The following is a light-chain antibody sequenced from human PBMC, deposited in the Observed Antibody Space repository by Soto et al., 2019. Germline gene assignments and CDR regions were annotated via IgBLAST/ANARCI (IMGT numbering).Light chain of an antibody. Sequence: EIVRTQSPGTLSLSPGETATLSCRASQRVSSNYVAWFHQKPGQAPRLLIYGASSRATGVPDRFSASGSVTDFTLNISRLEPEDFAVYYCQQYGRSPFTFGHGTKVDIK. V-gene: IGKV3-20*01. CDR3: QQYGRSPFT. CDR2: GAS. CDR1: QRVSSNY. J-gene: IGKJ3*01.